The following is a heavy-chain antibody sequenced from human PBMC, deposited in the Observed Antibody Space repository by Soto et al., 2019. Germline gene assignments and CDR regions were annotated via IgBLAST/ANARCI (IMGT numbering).Heavy chain of an antibody. V-gene: IGHV3-21*02. D-gene: IGHD1-26*01. CDR1: GFSFSTYN. J-gene: IGHJ4*02. CDR2: INGRSNYK. CDR3: VREDGLVGSNSAFDY. Sequence: EVQVVESGGGLVKPGGSLRLSCATSGFSFSTYNMNWVRQAPGKGLEWVSSINGRSNYKYYTDSVKGPFAISRDNPKISLYLQMDSLRVEDTAVYYCVREDGLVGSNSAFDYWGQGTLVTVSS.